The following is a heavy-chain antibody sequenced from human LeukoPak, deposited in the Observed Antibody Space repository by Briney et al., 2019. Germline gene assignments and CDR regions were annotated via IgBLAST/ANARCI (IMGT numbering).Heavy chain of an antibody. V-gene: IGHV4-61*02. CDR3: ARAMAPNWFDP. Sequence: SETLSLTCTVSGGSISSGGYYWSWIRQPAGKGLEWIERYTSGSTNYNPSLKSRVTMSVDTSKNQFSLKLSSVTAADTAVYYCARAMAPNWFDPWGQGTLVTVSS. J-gene: IGHJ5*02. CDR2: YTSGST. CDR1: GGSISSGGYY. D-gene: IGHD5-24*01.